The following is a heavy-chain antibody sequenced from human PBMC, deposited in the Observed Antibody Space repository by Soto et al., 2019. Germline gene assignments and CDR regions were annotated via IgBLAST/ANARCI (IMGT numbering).Heavy chain of an antibody. V-gene: IGHV5-10-1*01. CDR1: GYSFTSYW. J-gene: IGHJ5*02. D-gene: IGHD3-3*01. CDR3: AVTTIFGVVHGWFDP. Sequence: PGESLKISCKGSGYSFTSYWISWVRQMPGKGLEWMGRIDPSDSYTNYSPSFQGHVTISADKPISTGYLQWSSLKASDTAMYYCAVTTIFGVVHGWFDPWGQGTLVTVSS. CDR2: IDPSDSYT.